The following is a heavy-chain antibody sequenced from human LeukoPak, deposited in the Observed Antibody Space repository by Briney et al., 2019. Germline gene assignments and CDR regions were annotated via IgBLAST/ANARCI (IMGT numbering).Heavy chain of an antibody. CDR2: ISYDGSIK. CDR3: ARDRVGGSYLDY. CDR1: GFTFSSYA. D-gene: IGHD1-26*01. V-gene: IGHV3-30-3*01. J-gene: IGHJ4*02. Sequence: QAGGSLRLSCAASGFTFSSYAMHWVRQAPGKGLEWVAVISYDGSIKYYADSVKGRFTISRDNSKNTLYLQMNSLRAEDTAVYYCARDRVGGSYLDYWGQGTLVTVSS.